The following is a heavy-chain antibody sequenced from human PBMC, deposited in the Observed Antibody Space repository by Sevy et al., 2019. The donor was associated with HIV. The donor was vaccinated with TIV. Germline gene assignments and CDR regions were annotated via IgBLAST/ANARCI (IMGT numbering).Heavy chain of an antibody. V-gene: IGHV3-30-3*01. CDR1: GFTFSSYA. D-gene: IGHD6-19*01. J-gene: IGHJ2*01. CDR3: ARVRIAVAWDWYFDL. CDR2: ISYDGSNK. Sequence: GGSLRLSCAASGFTFSSYAMRWVRQAPGKGLEWVAVISYDGSNKYYADSVKGRFTISRDNSKNTLYLQMNSLRAEDTAVYYCARVRIAVAWDWYFDLWGRGTLVTVSS.